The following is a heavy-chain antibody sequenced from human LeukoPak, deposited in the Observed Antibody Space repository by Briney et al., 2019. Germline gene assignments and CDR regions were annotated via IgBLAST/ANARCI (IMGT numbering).Heavy chain of an antibody. CDR3: ARSSEGRYYYDSSGFSYYYYYMDV. D-gene: IGHD3-22*01. Sequence: PGGSLRLSCAASGFSFSSYSINWVRQAPGKGLEWVSYIRGSGGSTYYNPSLRSRVTISVDTSKNQFSLKLSSVTAADTAVYYCARSSEGRYYYDSSGFSYYYYYMDVWGKGTTVTISS. J-gene: IGHJ6*03. CDR2: IRGSGGST. CDR1: GFSFSSYS. V-gene: IGHV4-59*01.